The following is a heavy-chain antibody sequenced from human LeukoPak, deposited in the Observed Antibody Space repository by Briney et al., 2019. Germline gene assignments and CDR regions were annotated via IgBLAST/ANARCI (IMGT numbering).Heavy chain of an antibody. CDR3: VRHAARTGDQ. CDR1: GFSFGCHY. CDR2: ISGNGGDI. V-gene: IGHV3-11*01. Sequence: PGGSLRLSCAASGFSFGCHYMCWMRQAPGKGPEWISYISGNGGDIAYADSVKGRFTISRDNAKNSLHLQMNSLRVEDTAVYHCVRHAARTGDQWGPGTLIAVSS. D-gene: IGHD1-1*01. J-gene: IGHJ1*01.